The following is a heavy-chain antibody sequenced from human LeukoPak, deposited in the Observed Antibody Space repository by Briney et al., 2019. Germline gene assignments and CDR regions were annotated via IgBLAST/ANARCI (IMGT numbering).Heavy chain of an antibody. J-gene: IGHJ6*02. CDR2: ISGGGEDT. V-gene: IGHV3-23*01. CDR3: ARTIAQYTNTWLYYYYGLDV. D-gene: IGHD6-13*01. CDR1: GFTFDNYA. Sequence: GGSLTLSCEASGFTFDNYAMSWVRQAPGQGLEWVSSISGGGEDTYYADSVKGRFTISRDNSETTLYLQMNSLGADDTALYYCARTIAQYTNTWLYYYYGLDVWGQGTTVTVSS.